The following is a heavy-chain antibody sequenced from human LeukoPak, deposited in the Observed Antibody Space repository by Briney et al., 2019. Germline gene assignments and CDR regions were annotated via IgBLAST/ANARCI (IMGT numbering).Heavy chain of an antibody. V-gene: IGHV4-4*02. J-gene: IGHJ4*02. Sequence: SGTLSLTCSVSGASISNGYWWSWVRQPPGKGLEWIGQIYYSGSTDYNSSLKSRVSISIDKSKNQVSLKLTSVTAADTALYYCTRRPWPLYHFDYWGQGALVTVSS. D-gene: IGHD2/OR15-2a*01. CDR1: GASISNGYW. CDR2: IYYSGST. CDR3: TRRPWPLYHFDY.